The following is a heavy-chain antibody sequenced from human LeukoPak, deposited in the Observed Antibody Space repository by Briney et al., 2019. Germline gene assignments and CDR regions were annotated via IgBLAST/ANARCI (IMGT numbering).Heavy chain of an antibody. J-gene: IGHJ5*02. Sequence: GGSLRLSCAASGFTVSSNFMSWVRQAPGKGLEWVSIIYSEGSTSHADSVKGRFTISRDSSKNTLYLQMSNLRTEDTAVYYCTRGGALRWFDPWGQGTLVTVSS. CDR1: GFTVSSNF. CDR3: TRGGALRWFDP. D-gene: IGHD1-26*01. CDR2: IYSEGST. V-gene: IGHV3-66*01.